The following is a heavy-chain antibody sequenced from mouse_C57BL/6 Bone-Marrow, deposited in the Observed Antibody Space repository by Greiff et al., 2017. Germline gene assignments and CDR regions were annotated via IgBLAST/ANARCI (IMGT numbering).Heavy chain of an antibody. Sequence: QVQLQQPGAELVKPGASVKLSCKASGYTFTSYWMQWVKQRPGQGLEWIGEIDPSDSYTNYNQKFKGKATLTVDTSSSTAYMQLSSLTSEDSAVYYCARRGGYGSSSDYWGQGTTLTVSS. V-gene: IGHV1-50*01. CDR3: ARRGGYGSSSDY. CDR1: GYTFTSYW. D-gene: IGHD1-1*01. CDR2: IDPSDSYT. J-gene: IGHJ2*01.